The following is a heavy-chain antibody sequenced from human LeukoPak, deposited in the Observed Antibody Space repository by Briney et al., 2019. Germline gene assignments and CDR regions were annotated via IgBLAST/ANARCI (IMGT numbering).Heavy chain of an antibody. CDR1: GYTFTGYY. J-gene: IGHJ4*02. D-gene: IGHD3-3*01. V-gene: IGHV1-2*02. Sequence: RASVKVSCKASGYTFTGYYMHWVRQAPGQGLEWMGAINPNSGGTNYAQKFQGRVTMTRDTSISPAYMELSRLRSDDTAVYYCASTQTPGYDFWSGYLDYWGQGTLVTVSS. CDR2: INPNSGGT. CDR3: ASTQTPGYDFWSGYLDY.